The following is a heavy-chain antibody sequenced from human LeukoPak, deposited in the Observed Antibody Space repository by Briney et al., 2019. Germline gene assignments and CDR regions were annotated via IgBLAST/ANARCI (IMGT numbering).Heavy chain of an antibody. CDR2: IYTSGST. D-gene: IGHD6-13*01. V-gene: IGHV4-61*02. CDR3: ARESAAAGSYYYYGMDV. CDR1: GGSISSGSYY. J-gene: IGHJ6*02. Sequence: SQTLSLTCTVSGGSISSGSYYWSRIRQPAGKGLGWIGRIYTSGSTNYNTSLKSRVTISVDTSKNQFSLKLSSVTAADTAVYYCARESAAAGSYYYYGMDVWGQGTTVTVSS.